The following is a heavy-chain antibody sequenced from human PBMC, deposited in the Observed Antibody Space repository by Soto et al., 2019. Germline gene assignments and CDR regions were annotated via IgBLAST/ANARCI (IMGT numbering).Heavy chain of an antibody. J-gene: IGHJ5*02. Sequence: SEALSLTCTVSGGSISSGGYYWSWIRQHPGKGLEWIGYIYYSGSTYYNPSLKSRVTISVDTSKNQFSLKLSSVTAADTAVYYCSRVIAARHRGSFDPWGQGTLVTVSS. V-gene: IGHV4-31*03. D-gene: IGHD6-6*01. CDR3: SRVIAARHRGSFDP. CDR2: IYYSGST. CDR1: GGSISSGGYY.